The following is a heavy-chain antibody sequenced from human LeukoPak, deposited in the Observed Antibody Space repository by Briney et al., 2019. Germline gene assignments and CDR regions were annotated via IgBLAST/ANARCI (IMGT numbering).Heavy chain of an antibody. J-gene: IGHJ4*02. V-gene: IGHV4-4*07. Sequence: PSETLSLTCTVSGGSISSYYWSWMRQPAGKGLEWIGRIYTSGSTNYNPSLKSRVTMSVDTSKNQFSLKLSSVTVADTAVYYCARESRYISSWYTDYWGQGTLVTVSS. CDR3: ARESRYISSWYTDY. D-gene: IGHD6-13*01. CDR2: IYTSGST. CDR1: GGSISSYY.